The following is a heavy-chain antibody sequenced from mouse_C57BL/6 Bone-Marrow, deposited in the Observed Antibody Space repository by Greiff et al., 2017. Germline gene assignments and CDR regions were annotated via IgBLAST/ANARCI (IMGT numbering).Heavy chain of an antibody. CDR3: ARGYGSSYAMDY. J-gene: IGHJ4*01. CDR1: GFNIKNTY. D-gene: IGHD1-1*01. Sequence: EVKLMESVAELVRPGASVKLSCTASGFNIKNTYMHWVKQRPEQGLEWIGRIDPANGNTKYAPKFQGKATITADTSSNTAYLQLRSLTSEDTAIDDCARGYGSSYAMDYGGQGTTVTVSS. CDR2: IDPANGNT. V-gene: IGHV14-3*01.